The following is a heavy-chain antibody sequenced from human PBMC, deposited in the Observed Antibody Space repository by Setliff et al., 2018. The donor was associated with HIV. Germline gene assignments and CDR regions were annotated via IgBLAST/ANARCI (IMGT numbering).Heavy chain of an antibody. CDR2: VKQDASEK. J-gene: IGHJ4*02. V-gene: IGHV3-7*03. D-gene: IGHD3-22*01. CDR1: GFTFSSDW. CDR3: ARGLADPWFFYDNSGLNAFNY. Sequence: LRLSCSASGFTFSSDWMNWVRQAPGRGLEWVANVKQDASEKYYVDSVKGRFNISRDNAKSSLYLQMNNLTAEDTAVYYCARGLADPWFFYDNSGLNAFNYWGQGAQVTVSS.